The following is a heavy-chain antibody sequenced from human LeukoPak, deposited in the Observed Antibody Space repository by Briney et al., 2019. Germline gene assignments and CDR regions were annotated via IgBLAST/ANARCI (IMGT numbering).Heavy chain of an antibody. V-gene: IGHV4-4*09. CDR3: ARKASTIAAVLDF. D-gene: IGHD6-13*01. CDR1: GGSISSFH. Sequence: PSETLSLTCTVSGGSISSFHWTWIRQSPRKGLEWIGYIYTNGSTNYNPSLKSRVTLSVDASKNQFSLKLISVTAADTAVYYCARKASTIAAVLDFWGQGTLVTVSS. CDR2: IYTNGST. J-gene: IGHJ4*02.